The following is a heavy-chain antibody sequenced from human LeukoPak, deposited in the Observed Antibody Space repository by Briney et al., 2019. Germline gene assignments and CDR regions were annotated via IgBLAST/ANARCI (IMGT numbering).Heavy chain of an antibody. J-gene: IGHJ4*02. CDR1: GGTFSSYA. V-gene: IGHV1-69*01. D-gene: IGHD4-17*01. CDR2: IIPIFGTA. CDR3: ARDLDYGYY. Sequence: SVKLSCKASGGTFSSYANSWVRQAPGHGLEWMGGIIPIFGTANYAQKFQGRVTITADESTSTAYMELSSLRSEDTAVYYCARDLDYGYYWGQGTLVTVSS.